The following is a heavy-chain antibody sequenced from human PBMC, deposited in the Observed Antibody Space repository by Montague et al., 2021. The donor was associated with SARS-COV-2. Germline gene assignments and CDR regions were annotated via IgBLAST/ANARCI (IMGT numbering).Heavy chain of an antibody. Sequence: SLRLSCAASGFTFRSYSMNWVRQAPGKGLEWVSSISSSSSYIYYADSVKGRFTISRDNAKNSLYLQMNSLRAEDTAVYYCARAGDIVVVPAVDWFDPWGQGTLVTVSS. CDR1: GFTFRSYS. V-gene: IGHV3-21*01. CDR2: ISSSSSYI. D-gene: IGHD2-2*01. CDR3: ARAGDIVVVPAVDWFDP. J-gene: IGHJ5*02.